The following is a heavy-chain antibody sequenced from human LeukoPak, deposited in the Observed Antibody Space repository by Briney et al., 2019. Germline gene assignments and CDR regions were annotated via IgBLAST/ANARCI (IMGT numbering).Heavy chain of an antibody. CDR2: INPNSGGT. CDR1: GYTFTGYY. Sequence: ASVKVSCKASGYTFTGYYMHWVRQAPGQGLEWMGWINPNSGGTNYAQKFQGRVTITADESTSTAYMELSSLRSEDTAVYYCARDIRDGYNPPYFDYWGQGTLVTVSS. J-gene: IGHJ4*02. CDR3: ARDIRDGYNPPYFDY. V-gene: IGHV1-2*02. D-gene: IGHD5-24*01.